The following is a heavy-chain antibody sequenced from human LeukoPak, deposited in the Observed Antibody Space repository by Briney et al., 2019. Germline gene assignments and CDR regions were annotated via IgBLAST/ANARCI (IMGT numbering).Heavy chain of an antibody. CDR1: GYTFTAYY. Sequence: GASVKVSCKASGYTFTAYYIHWVRQAPGQGLEWMGWINPNSGGTNYAQTFHDRVTMTRDTSISTAYMELSRLNSDDTAVYYCATGVDMIWFALQSWGQGTLVSVSS. D-gene: IGHD3-10*01. J-gene: IGHJ5*02. CDR2: INPNSGGT. CDR3: ATGVDMIWFALQS. V-gene: IGHV1-2*02.